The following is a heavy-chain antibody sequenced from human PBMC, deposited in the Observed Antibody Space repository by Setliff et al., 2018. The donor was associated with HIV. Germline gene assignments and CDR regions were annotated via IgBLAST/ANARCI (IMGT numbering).Heavy chain of an antibody. CDR1: GYFVAGGYY. CDR2: IFHSGTT. CDR3: VRAPPGIQLLASTNGPYYFDY. Sequence: SETLSLTCVVSGYFVAGGYYWGWIRQSPGKGLEWIGNIFHSGTTYYNPSLRSRITISVDTSKNQFFLNMASVTAADTAVYYCVRAPPGIQLLASTNGPYYFDYWGHGTLVTVSS. D-gene: IGHD1-1*01. J-gene: IGHJ4*01. V-gene: IGHV4-38-2*01.